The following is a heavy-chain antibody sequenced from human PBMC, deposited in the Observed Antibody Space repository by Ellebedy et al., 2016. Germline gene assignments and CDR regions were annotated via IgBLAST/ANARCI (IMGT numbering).Heavy chain of an antibody. Sequence: SETLSLTCTVSGGSISDYFWSWIRQPAGKGLGWIGRIVSSGSTNYNPSLKSRVSMSVDTSNNQFSLNLNSVTAADTAVYYCARGVTPHFDYWGQGILVTVSS. V-gene: IGHV4-4*07. CDR3: ARGVTPHFDY. CDR1: GGSISDYF. D-gene: IGHD2-21*02. J-gene: IGHJ4*02. CDR2: IVSSGST.